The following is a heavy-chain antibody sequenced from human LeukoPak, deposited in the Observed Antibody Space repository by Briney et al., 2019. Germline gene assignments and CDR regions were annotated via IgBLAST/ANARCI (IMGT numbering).Heavy chain of an antibody. Sequence: SETQSLTRAVSGGSFSGYYWTWIRQPPGKGLEWTGEINHSGSANYNPSLMSRVTISLDTSKNHFSLNLSSVTAADTAVYYCARVRNXFDPWGQGTLVTVSS. V-gene: IGHV4-34*01. J-gene: IGHJ5*02. CDR2: INHSGSA. CDR1: GGSFSGYY. CDR3: ARVRNXFDP.